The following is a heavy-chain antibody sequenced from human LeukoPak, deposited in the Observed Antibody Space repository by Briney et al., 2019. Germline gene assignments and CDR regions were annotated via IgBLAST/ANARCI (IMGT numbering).Heavy chain of an antibody. CDR3: ATDINSGSYFYDY. J-gene: IGHJ4*02. V-gene: IGHV1-24*01. CDR1: GYTLTELS. CDR2: FNPEDGET. Sequence: ASVTVSCKVSGYTLTELSMHWVRQAPGKGLEWMGGFNPEDGETIYAQKFQGRVTMTEDTSTDTAYMELSSLRSEDTAVYYCATDINSGSYFYDYWGQGTLVTVSS. D-gene: IGHD1-26*01.